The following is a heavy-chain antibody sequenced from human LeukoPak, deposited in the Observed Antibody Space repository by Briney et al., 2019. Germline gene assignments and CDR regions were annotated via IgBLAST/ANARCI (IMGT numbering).Heavy chain of an antibody. V-gene: IGHV1-69*13. J-gene: IGHJ4*02. CDR2: IIPIFGTA. CDR1: GGTFSSYA. D-gene: IGHD3-22*01. Sequence: GASVKVSCKASGGTFSSYAISWVRQAPGQGLEGMGGIIPIFGTANYAQKFQGKVTITADESTSTAYMELSSLRSEDTAVYYCAREKVDSSGYYYYWGQGTLVTVSS. CDR3: AREKVDSSGYYYY.